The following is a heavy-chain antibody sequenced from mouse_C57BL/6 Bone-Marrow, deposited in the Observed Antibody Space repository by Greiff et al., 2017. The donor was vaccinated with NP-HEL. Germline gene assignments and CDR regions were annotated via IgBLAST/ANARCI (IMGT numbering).Heavy chain of an antibody. CDR3: ARECINLRGFAY. D-gene: IGHD6-1*01. CDR2: IYPGSGNT. J-gene: IGHJ3*01. Sequence: VQLQQSGAELVRPGASVKLSCKASGYTFTDYYINWVKQRPGQGLEWIARIYPGSGNTYYNEKFKGKATLTAEKSSSTAYMQLSSLTSEDSAVYFCARECINLRGFAYWGQGTLVTVSA. CDR1: GYTFTDYY. V-gene: IGHV1-76*01.